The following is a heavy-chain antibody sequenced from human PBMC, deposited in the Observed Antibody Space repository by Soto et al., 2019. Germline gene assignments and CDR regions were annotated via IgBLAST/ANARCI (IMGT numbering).Heavy chain of an antibody. Sequence: AASLRLSSDASGFTFSSYGMHWIRQTPGKGLEWVAVIWYDGSNKYYADSVKGRFTISRDNSKNKVYLQMNSLRVEDTAVYYCARVVYYDNSGYPDYWGQGT. J-gene: IGHJ4*02. CDR2: IWYDGSNK. CDR1: GFTFSSYG. CDR3: ARVVYYDNSGYPDY. D-gene: IGHD3-22*01. V-gene: IGHV3-33*01.